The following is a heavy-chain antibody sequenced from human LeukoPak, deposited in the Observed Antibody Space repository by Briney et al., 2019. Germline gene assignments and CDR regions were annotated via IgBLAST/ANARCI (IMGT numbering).Heavy chain of an antibody. J-gene: IGHJ4*02. D-gene: IGHD1-26*01. CDR2: IKSKTDGGTT. CDR1: GFTFSNAW. V-gene: IGHV3-15*01. Sequence: GGSLRLSCAASGFTFSNAWMSWVRQAPGKGLEWVGRIKSKTDGGTTDYAAPVKGRFTISRDDSKNTLYLQMNSLKTEDTAVYYCTTKDMSGSYYVAGYWGQGTLVTVSS. CDR3: TTKDMSGSYYVAGY.